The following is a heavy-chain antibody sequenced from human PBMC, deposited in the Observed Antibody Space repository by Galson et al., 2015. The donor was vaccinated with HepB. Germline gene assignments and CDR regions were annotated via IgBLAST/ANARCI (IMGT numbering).Heavy chain of an antibody. V-gene: IGHV3-30-3*01. CDR1: RFIFSSYA. J-gene: IGHJ6*02. Sequence: SLRLSCAASRFIFSSYAMHWVRQAPGKGLEWVAIISYDGSNRYYADSVKGRFTISRDNSKNTLFLQMNSLRAEDTAMYYCARPAPGELSRAPYYYYGMDVWGQGTTVTVSS. CDR2: ISYDGSNR. D-gene: IGHD3-16*02. CDR3: ARPAPGELSRAPYYYYGMDV.